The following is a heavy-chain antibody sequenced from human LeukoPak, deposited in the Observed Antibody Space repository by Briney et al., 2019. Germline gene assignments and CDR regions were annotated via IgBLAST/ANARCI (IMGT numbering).Heavy chain of an antibody. J-gene: IGHJ5*02. CDR3: ARDRYYYDSSGWNWFDP. CDR1: GGSISSYY. CDR2: IYYSGST. D-gene: IGHD3-22*01. Sequence: PSETLSLTCTVSGGSISSYYWSWIRQPPGKGLGWIGYIYYSGSTNYNPSLKSRVTISVDTSKNQFSLKLSSVTAADTAVYYCARDRYYYDSSGWNWFDPWGQGTLVTVSS. V-gene: IGHV4-59*01.